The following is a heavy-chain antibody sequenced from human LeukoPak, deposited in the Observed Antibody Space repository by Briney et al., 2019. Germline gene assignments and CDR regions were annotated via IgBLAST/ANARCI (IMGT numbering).Heavy chain of an antibody. CDR2: IYYSGST. CDR3: ASLKEDDYGVNWFDP. D-gene: IGHD4-17*01. Sequence: PSQTLSLTCTVSGGSISSGGYYWSWIRQPPGKGLEWIGYIYYSGSTNYNPSLKSRVTISVDTSKNQFSLKLSSVTAADTAVYYCASLKEDDYGVNWFDPWGQGTLVTVSS. V-gene: IGHV4-61*08. CDR1: GGSISSGGYY. J-gene: IGHJ5*02.